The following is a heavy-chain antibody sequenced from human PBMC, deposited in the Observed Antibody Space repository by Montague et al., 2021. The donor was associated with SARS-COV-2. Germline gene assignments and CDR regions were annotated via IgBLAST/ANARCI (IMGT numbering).Heavy chain of an antibody. Sequence: SETLSLTCTVSGGSISSYYWSWIRQPPGKGLEWIGYTYYSGSTNYNPSLKSRVTISVDTSKNQFSLKLSSVTAADTAVFYCARTYYDILTGYYNRGAFGIWGQGTMVTVPS. V-gene: IGHV4-59*08. CDR2: TYYSGST. CDR1: GGSISSYY. J-gene: IGHJ3*02. CDR3: ARTYYDILTGYYNRGAFGI. D-gene: IGHD3-9*01.